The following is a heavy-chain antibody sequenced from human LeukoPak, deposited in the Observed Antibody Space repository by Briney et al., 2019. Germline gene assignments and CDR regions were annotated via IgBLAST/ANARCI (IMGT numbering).Heavy chain of an antibody. J-gene: IGHJ4*02. CDR1: RFTFSSYA. CDR3: ARGIAYHLLSGADS. Sequence: GGSLRLSCAASRFTFSSYAMHWVRQAPGRGLEWVAVISYDGSKKYYADSVKGRFTISRDNSKNTLYLQMNTLRTEDTAVYYCARGIAYHLLSGADSWGQGTLVTVSS. V-gene: IGHV3-30*04. D-gene: IGHD2-2*01. CDR2: ISYDGSKK.